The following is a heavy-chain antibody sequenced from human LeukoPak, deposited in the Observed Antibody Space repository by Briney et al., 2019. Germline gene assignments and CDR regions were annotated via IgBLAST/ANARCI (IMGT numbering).Heavy chain of an antibody. Sequence: GGSLRLSCAASGFTFSSYSMNWVRQAPGKGLEWVSSISSSSSYIYYADSVKGRFTISRDNAKNSLYLQMNSLRAEDTAVYYCARDGRIRGAFDIWGQGTMVTVSS. CDR2: ISSSSSYI. J-gene: IGHJ3*02. CDR3: ARDGRIRGAFDI. V-gene: IGHV3-21*01. CDR1: GFTFSSYS. D-gene: IGHD3-10*01.